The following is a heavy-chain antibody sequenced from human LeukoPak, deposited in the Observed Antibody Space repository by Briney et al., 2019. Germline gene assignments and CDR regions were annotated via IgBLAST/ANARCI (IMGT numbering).Heavy chain of an antibody. CDR2: ISGSGGST. CDR3: AKDLGRQLHAQNY. Sequence: GGSLRLSCTASRFTFSSYALSWVRQAPGKGLEWVSAISGSGGSTYYADSVKGRFTISRDNSKNTLCLQMNSLRAEDTAVYYCAKDLGRQLHAQNYWGQGTLVTVSS. CDR1: RFTFSSYA. D-gene: IGHD2-2*01. J-gene: IGHJ4*02. V-gene: IGHV3-23*01.